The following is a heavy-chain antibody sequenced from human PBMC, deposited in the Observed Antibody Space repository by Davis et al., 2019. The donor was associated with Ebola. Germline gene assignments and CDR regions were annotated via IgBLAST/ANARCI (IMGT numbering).Heavy chain of an antibody. V-gene: IGHV5-51*01. Sequence: GESLKISCKGSGYSFTSYWIGWVRQMPGKGLEWMGIIYPGDSDTRYSPSFRGQVTISADKSFSTAYLQWSGLKASDTAMYYCARTVDTAMVPKFDYWGQGTLVTVSS. J-gene: IGHJ4*02. CDR3: ARTVDTAMVPKFDY. CDR1: GYSFTSYW. D-gene: IGHD5-18*01. CDR2: IYPGDSDT.